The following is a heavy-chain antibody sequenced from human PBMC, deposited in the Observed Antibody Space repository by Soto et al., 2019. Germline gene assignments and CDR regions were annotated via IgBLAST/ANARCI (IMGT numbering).Heavy chain of an antibody. Sequence: ASLKVSCKASGYTFYSHSISWVRQAPGQGLEWMGRISADNSNTKYAQKFRGRVTMTTDTSTSTVYMELRNLRSDDTAVYYCARCIQQDYYYGMDVWGQGTPVTVSS. CDR1: GYTFYSHS. D-gene: IGHD5-18*01. CDR2: ISADNSNT. CDR3: ARCIQQDYYYGMDV. V-gene: IGHV1-18*01. J-gene: IGHJ6*02.